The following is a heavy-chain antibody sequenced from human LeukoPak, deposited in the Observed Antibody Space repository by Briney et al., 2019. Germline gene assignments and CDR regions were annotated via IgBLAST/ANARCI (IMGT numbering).Heavy chain of an antibody. CDR1: RYTFTSYY. V-gene: IGHV1-46*01. CDR3: ARGGYYGSGSLLWYFDY. Sequence: ASVKVSCKASRYTFTSYYMHWVRQAPGQGLEWMGIINPSGGSTSYAQKFQGRVTMTRDTSTSTVYMELSSLRSEDTAVYYCARGGYYGSGSLLWYFDYWGQGTLVTVSS. CDR2: INPSGGST. J-gene: IGHJ4*02. D-gene: IGHD3-10*01.